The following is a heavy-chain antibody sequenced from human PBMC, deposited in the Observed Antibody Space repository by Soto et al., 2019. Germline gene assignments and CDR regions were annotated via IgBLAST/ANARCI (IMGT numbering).Heavy chain of an antibody. V-gene: IGHV1-46*03. CDR2: INPSGGST. D-gene: IGHD6-19*01. CDR1: GYTFTSYY. J-gene: IGHJ4*02. CDR3: ASEDAVSGWYLSRDLELDY. Sequence: GASVKVSCKASGYTFTSYYMHWVRQAPGQGLEWMGIINPSGGSTSYAQKFQGRVTMTRDTSTSTVYMELSSLRSEDTAVYYCASEDAVSGWYLSRDLELDYWGQGTLVTVSS.